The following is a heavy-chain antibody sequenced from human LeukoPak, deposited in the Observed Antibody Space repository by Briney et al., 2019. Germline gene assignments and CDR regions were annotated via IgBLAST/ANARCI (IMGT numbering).Heavy chain of an antibody. V-gene: IGHV3-7*04. CDR2: IKPGGSEK. J-gene: IGHJ3*01. CDR3: ARGDFWSGDYTDAFDV. CDR1: GFTFSNYW. Sequence: GGSLRLTCAASGFTFSNYWMSWVRQAPGKGLEWLANIKPGGSEKYYVDSVKGRFSISRDNVRNALYLQMNSLRVGDTALYYCARGDFWSGDYTDAFDVWGQGAMVTVSS. D-gene: IGHD3-3*01.